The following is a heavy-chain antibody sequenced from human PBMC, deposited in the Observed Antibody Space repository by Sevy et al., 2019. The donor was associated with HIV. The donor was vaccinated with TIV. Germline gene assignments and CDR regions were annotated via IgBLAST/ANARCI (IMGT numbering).Heavy chain of an antibody. CDR1: GFTFGDYA. CDR2: IRSKAYGGTT. V-gene: IGHV3-49*03. Sequence: GGSLRLSCTASGFTFGDYAMSWFRQAPGKGLEWVGFIRSKAYGGTTEYAASVKGRFTISRDDSKSIAYLQMNSLKTEDTAVYYCTRAGITMIVVAPFDYWGQGTLVTVSS. CDR3: TRAGITMIVVAPFDY. J-gene: IGHJ4*02. D-gene: IGHD3-22*01.